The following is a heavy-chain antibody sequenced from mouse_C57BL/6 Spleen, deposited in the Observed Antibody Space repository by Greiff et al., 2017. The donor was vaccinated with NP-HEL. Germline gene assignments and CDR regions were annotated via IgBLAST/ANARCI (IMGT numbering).Heavy chain of an antibody. Sequence: VKLMESGAELMKPGASVKLSCKATGYTFTGYWIEWVKQRPGHGLEWIGEILPGSGSTNYNEKFKGKATFTADTSSNTAYMQLSSLTTEDSAIYYCARKFAYYGSMYYAMDYWGQGTSVTVSS. D-gene: IGHD1-1*01. CDR3: ARKFAYYGSMYYAMDY. V-gene: IGHV1-9*01. CDR1: GYTFTGYW. J-gene: IGHJ4*01. CDR2: ILPGSGST.